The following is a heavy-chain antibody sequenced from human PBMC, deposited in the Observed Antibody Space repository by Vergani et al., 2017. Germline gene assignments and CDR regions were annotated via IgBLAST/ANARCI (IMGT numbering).Heavy chain of an antibody. V-gene: IGHV1-69*08. Sequence: QVQLVQSGAEVKKPGSSVKVSCKASGGTFSSYTISWVRQAPGQGLEWMGRIIPILGIANYAQKFQGRVTITADKSTSTAYMELSSLRSEDTAVYYCAREAARKGSYFDYWGQGTLVTVSS. J-gene: IGHJ4*02. CDR2: IIPILGIA. D-gene: IGHD6-6*01. CDR3: AREAARKGSYFDY. CDR1: GGTFSSYT.